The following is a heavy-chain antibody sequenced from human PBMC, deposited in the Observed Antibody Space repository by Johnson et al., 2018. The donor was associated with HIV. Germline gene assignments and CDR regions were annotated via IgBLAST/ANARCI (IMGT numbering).Heavy chain of an antibody. Sequence: VQLVESGGGLVEPGGSLRLSCIASGFIFGSCWMTWVRQAPGERLEWVANIKEDGTEKYYVESVKGRFTVSRDNAKNSLYLQMNDLRAEDTAVYYCVRQYELYGYAFDIWGQGTMVTVSS. J-gene: IGHJ3*02. D-gene: IGHD5-18*01. CDR3: VRQYELYGYAFDI. CDR1: GFIFGSCW. CDR2: IKEDGTEK. V-gene: IGHV3-7*05.